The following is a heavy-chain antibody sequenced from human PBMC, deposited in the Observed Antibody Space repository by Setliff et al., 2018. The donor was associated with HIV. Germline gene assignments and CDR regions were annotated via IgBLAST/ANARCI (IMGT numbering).Heavy chain of an antibody. Sequence: SETLSLTCAVSGYSISSGYYWGWIRQPPGKGLEWIGSMYHNGSTYYNPSLKSRVTMSVDTSKNQFSLKLSSVTAADTAVFYCARTEDYSFGDAPFDYWGHGTLVTVSS. V-gene: IGHV4-38-2*01. J-gene: IGHJ4*01. CDR1: GYSISSGYY. CDR2: MYHNGST. D-gene: IGHD5-18*01. CDR3: ARTEDYSFGDAPFDY.